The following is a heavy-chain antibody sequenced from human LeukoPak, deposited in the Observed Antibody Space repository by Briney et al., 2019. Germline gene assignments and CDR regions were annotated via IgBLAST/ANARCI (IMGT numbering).Heavy chain of an antibody. CDR3: ARTSYYYDSSGYYLYYYGMDV. J-gene: IGHJ6*02. D-gene: IGHD3-22*01. CDR2: IDWDDDK. CDR1: GFSLSTSGMC. Sequence: SGPALVKPTQTLTLTCTFSGFSLSTSGMCVSWIRQPPGKALEWLARIDWDDDKYYSTSLKTRLTISKDTSKNQVVLTMTNMDPVDTATYYCARTSYYYDSSGYYLYYYGMDVWGQGTTVTVSS. V-gene: IGHV2-70*11.